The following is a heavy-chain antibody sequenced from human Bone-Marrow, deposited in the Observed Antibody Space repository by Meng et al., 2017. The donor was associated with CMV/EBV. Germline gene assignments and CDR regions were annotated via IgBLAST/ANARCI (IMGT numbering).Heavy chain of an antibody. CDR3: ARSGDGYSFGYYGMDG. D-gene: IGHD5-24*01. CDR2: ISVYNGNT. J-gene: IGHJ6*02. CDR1: GYTFTSYG. Sequence: ASVKVSCKTSGYTFTSYGISWVRQAPGQGLEWMGWISVYNGNTNYVQSLQGRVTMTTDTSTSTAYMEMRSLRSDDTAVYYCARSGDGYSFGYYGMDGGGQGTTVTVSS. V-gene: IGHV1-18*01.